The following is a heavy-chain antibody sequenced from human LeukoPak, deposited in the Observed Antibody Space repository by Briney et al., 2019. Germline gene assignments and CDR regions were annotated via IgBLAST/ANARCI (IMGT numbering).Heavy chain of an antibody. V-gene: IGHV4-39*07. CDR1: SGSISSSSYY. D-gene: IGHD5-18*01. CDR3: ACRGYSYGPYDY. Sequence: SETLSLTCTVSSGSISSSSYYWGWIRQPPGKGLEWIGSIYYSGSTNYNPSLKSRVTISVDKSKNQFSLKLSSVTAADTAVYYCACRGYSYGPYDYWGQGTLVTVSS. CDR2: IYYSGST. J-gene: IGHJ4*02.